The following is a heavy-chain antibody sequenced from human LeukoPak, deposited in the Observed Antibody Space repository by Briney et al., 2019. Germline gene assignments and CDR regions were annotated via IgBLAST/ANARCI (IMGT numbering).Heavy chain of an antibody. CDR2: ISSSSSYI. V-gene: IGHV3-21*01. Sequence: GGSLRLSCAASGFTFSSYSMNWVRQAPGKGLEWVSSISSSSSYIYYADSVKGRFTISRDNAKNSLYLQMSSLRAEDTAVYYCARGAHSSSWCLDYWGQGTLVTVSS. CDR1: GFTFSSYS. CDR3: ARGAHSSSWCLDY. J-gene: IGHJ4*02. D-gene: IGHD6-13*01.